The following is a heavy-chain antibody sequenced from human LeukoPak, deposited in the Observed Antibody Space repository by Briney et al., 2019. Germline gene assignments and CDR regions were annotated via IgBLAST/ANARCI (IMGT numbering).Heavy chain of an antibody. Sequence: PGGSLRLSCAASGFTFSSYSVNWVRQAPGKGLEWVSSISSSSSYIYYADSVKGRFTISRDNAKNSLYLQMNSLRAEDTAVYYCASGIAVARTIDYWGQGTLATVSS. J-gene: IGHJ4*02. CDR3: ASGIAVARTIDY. V-gene: IGHV3-21*01. CDR1: GFTFSSYS. D-gene: IGHD6-19*01. CDR2: ISSSSSYI.